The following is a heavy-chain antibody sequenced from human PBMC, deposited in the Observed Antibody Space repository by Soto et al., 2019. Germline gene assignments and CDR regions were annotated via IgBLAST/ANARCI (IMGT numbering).Heavy chain of an antibody. V-gene: IGHV3-7*04. CDR3: AGGTGWVHDY. D-gene: IGHD1-1*01. Sequence: GGSLGLSCAGSGFTFSNYWMNWVRQTPGKGLEWVANIKQDGSAKNYVESVKGRFTISRDNAKNLVYLQTNSLRAEDTAVYYCAGGTGWVHDYWGQGTLVTVSS. J-gene: IGHJ4*02. CDR2: IKQDGSAK. CDR1: GFTFSNYW.